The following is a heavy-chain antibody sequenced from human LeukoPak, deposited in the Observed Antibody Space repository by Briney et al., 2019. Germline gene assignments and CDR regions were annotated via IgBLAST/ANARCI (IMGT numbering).Heavy chain of an antibody. CDR1: GFTFSSYS. Sequence: GSLRLSCAASGFTFSSYSMNWVRQAPGKGLEWVSYISSSSRTIYYADSVKGPFTISRDNAKNSLYLQMNSLRAEDTAVYYCAGGRWLHSSDYWGQGTLVTVSS. J-gene: IGHJ4*02. V-gene: IGHV3-48*01. D-gene: IGHD5-24*01. CDR2: ISSSSRTI. CDR3: AGGRWLHSSDY.